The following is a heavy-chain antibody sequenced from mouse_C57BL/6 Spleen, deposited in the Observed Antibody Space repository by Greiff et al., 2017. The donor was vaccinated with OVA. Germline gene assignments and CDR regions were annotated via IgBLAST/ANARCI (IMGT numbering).Heavy chain of an antibody. V-gene: IGHV1-52*01. J-gene: IGHJ4*01. CDR2: IDPSDSET. CDR3: ARSGIYYDPSYAMDY. D-gene: IGHD2-4*01. CDR1: GYTFTSYW. Sequence: VQLQQPGAELVRPGSSVKLSCKASGYTFTSYWMHWVKQRPIQGLEWIGNIDPSDSETHYNQKFKDKATLTVDKSSSTAYMQLSSLTSEDSAVYYCARSGIYYDPSYAMDYWGQGTSVTVSS.